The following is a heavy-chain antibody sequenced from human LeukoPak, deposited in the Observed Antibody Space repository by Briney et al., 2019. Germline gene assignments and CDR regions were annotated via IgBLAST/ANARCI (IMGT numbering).Heavy chain of an antibody. D-gene: IGHD4-17*01. J-gene: IGHJ4*02. CDR1: GYTFSTYG. CDR2: ISSNNGNT. Sequence: ASVKVSCKSSGYTFSTYGISWVRQAPGQGLEWMGWISSNNGNTNYAQNFQGRVTMTTDTSTSTAYMELRSLRSDDTAVYYCARDGLTTMTTPIDYSGQGTLVTVSS. CDR3: ARDGLTTMTTPIDY. V-gene: IGHV1-18*01.